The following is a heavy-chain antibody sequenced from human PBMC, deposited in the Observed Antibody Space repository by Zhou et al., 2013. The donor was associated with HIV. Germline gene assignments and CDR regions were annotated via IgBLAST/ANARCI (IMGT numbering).Heavy chain of an antibody. J-gene: IGHJ3*02. CDR1: GYTFSDYD. D-gene: IGHD3-10*01. Sequence: QVQLVQSGAEVKKPGASVKVSCKASGYTFSDYDINWVRQATGQGLEWMAWMNPNSGNTGYAQKFQGRVTITRDTSINTAYMELSGLRSEDTAVYYCARVHTYKYGTGRISDEFEIWGQGTMVTVSS. CDR2: MNPNSGNT. V-gene: IGHV1-8*03. CDR3: ARVHTYKYGTGRISDEFEI.